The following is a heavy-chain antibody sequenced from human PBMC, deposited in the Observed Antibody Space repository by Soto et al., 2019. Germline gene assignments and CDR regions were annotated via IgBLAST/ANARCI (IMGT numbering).Heavy chain of an antibody. CDR3: ATDGAY. CDR2: ISSDESNK. CDR1: GFTFSNFA. J-gene: IGHJ4*02. V-gene: IGHV3-30-3*01. D-gene: IGHD3-10*01. Sequence: QVQLVESGGDVVQPGRSLRLSCAASGFTFSNFAMHWVRQAPGKGLEWVAVISSDESNKYYEDSVKGRFTISRDNSKNTLWLQMNSLRPDDTAVYYCATDGAYWGQGTLVTVSS.